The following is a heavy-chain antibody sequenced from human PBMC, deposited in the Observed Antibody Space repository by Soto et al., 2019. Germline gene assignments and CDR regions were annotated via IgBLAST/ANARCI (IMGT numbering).Heavy chain of an antibody. CDR3: ANYHCTGDSCIPGGY. D-gene: IGHD2-15*01. CDR1: GNTFSIFA. J-gene: IGHJ4*02. Sequence: GGSLRLSCAASGNTFSIFAMTWVRQAPGKGLEWVSAISAGGGTTYYADSVKGRFTISRDNSMKTLYLQMNSLTVEDTALYYCANYHCTGDSCIPGGYWGLGTLVTVSS. V-gene: IGHV3-23*01. CDR2: ISAGGGTT.